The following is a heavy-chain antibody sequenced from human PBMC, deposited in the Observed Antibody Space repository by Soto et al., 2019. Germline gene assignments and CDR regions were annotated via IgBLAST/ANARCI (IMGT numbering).Heavy chain of an antibody. CDR1: GGTFSSYA. CDR3: ARGVEVGATRYFDY. Sequence: ASVKVSCKASGGTFSSYAISWVRQAPGQGLEWMGGIIPIFGTANYAQKFQGRVTITADESTSTAYMELSSLRSEDTAVYYCARGVEVGATRYFDYWGQGTLVTVSS. V-gene: IGHV1-69*13. J-gene: IGHJ4*02. CDR2: IIPIFGTA. D-gene: IGHD1-26*01.